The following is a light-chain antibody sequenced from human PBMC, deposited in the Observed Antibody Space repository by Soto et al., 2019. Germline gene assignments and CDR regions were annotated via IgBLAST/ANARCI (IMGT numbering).Light chain of an antibody. V-gene: IGKV3-20*01. CDR2: GAS. CDR3: QQYGSSFT. J-gene: IGKJ3*01. Sequence: EIVLTQSPGTLFLSPGERATLSCRASQSVSSSYLAWYQQKPGQAPRLLIYGASSRATGIPDRFSGSGSGTAFTLTISRLEPEDFAVYYCQQYGSSFTFGPGTKVAIK. CDR1: QSVSSSY.